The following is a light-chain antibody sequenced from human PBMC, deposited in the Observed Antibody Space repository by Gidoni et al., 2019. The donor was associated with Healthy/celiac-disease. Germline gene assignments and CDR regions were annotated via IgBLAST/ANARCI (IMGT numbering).Light chain of an antibody. V-gene: IGLV1-44*01. CDR1: SSNIGSNT. Sequence: QSVLTQPPSASGTPGQRVTISCSGSSSNIGSNTVNWYQQLPGTAPKLIIYSNNQRPSGVPDRFSGSKSGTSASLAISGLQSEDEADYYCAAWDDSLNGYVFGTGTKVTVL. CDR3: AAWDDSLNGYV. CDR2: SNN. J-gene: IGLJ1*01.